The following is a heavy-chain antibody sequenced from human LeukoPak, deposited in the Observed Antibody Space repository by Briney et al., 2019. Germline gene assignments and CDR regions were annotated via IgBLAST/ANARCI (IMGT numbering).Heavy chain of an antibody. Sequence: ASVKVSCKASGYTFTSYGISWVRQAPGQGLEWMGWTSAYNGNTNYAQKVQGRVTMTTDASTSTAYMELRSLRSDDTAVYYCARDLGSMTTVNGFDCWGQGALVTVSS. D-gene: IGHD4-11*01. CDR3: ARDLGSMTTVNGFDC. V-gene: IGHV1-18*01. CDR2: TSAYNGNT. CDR1: GYTFTSYG. J-gene: IGHJ4*02.